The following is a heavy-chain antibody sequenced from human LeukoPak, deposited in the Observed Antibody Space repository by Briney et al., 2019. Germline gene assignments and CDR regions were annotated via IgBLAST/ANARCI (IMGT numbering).Heavy chain of an antibody. D-gene: IGHD3-22*01. Sequence: ASVKVSCKISGYSLTELAIHWVRQAPGKGLEWMGGADPEDVKTSFAEKFQGRVTFTEDTSTDTAFMELSRLRSDDTAVYYCATFQSHASSGHLRPYFDYWGQGTLVTVSS. CDR3: ATFQSHASSGHLRPYFDY. V-gene: IGHV1-24*01. CDR1: GYSLTELA. CDR2: ADPEDVKT. J-gene: IGHJ4*02.